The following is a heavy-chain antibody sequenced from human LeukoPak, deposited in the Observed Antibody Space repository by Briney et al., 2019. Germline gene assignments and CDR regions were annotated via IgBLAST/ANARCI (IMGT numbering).Heavy chain of an antibody. D-gene: IGHD3-3*01. CDR3: AKDQTIFGVVRH. J-gene: IGHJ4*02. Sequence: GGSLRLSCAASGFTFSSYAMHWVRQAPGKGLEWVAVISYDGSNKYYADSVKGRFTISRDNSKNTLYLQMNSLRAEDTAVYYCAKDQTIFGVVRHWGQGTLVTVSS. V-gene: IGHV3-30-3*01. CDR1: GFTFSSYA. CDR2: ISYDGSNK.